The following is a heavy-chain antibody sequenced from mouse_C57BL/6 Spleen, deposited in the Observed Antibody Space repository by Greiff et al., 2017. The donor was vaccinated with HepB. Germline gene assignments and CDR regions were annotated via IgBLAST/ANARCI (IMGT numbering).Heavy chain of an antibody. Sequence: EVMLVESGGGLVKPGGSLKLSCAASGFTFSSYAMSWVRQTPEKRLEWVATISDGGSYTYYPDNVKGRFTISRDNAKNNLYLQMSHLKSEDTAMYYCAREGTGIWFAYWGQGTLVTVSA. CDR2: ISDGGSYT. CDR1: GFTFSSYA. J-gene: IGHJ3*01. D-gene: IGHD4-1*01. V-gene: IGHV5-4*01. CDR3: AREGTGIWFAY.